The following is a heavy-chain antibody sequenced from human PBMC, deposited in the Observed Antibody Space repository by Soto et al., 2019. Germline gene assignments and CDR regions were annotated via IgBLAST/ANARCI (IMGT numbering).Heavy chain of an antibody. CDR2: IIPILGIA. CDR3: ARRIDQDIVVVVAATAGAFDI. V-gene: IGHV1-69*02. D-gene: IGHD2-15*01. Sequence: QVQLVQSGAEVKKPGSSVKVSCKASGGTFSSYTISWVRQAPGQGLEWMGRIIPILGIANYAQKFQGRVTITADKSTSTAYMELGSLRSEDTAVYYCARRIDQDIVVVVAATAGAFDIWGQGTMVTVSS. CDR1: GGTFSSYT. J-gene: IGHJ3*02.